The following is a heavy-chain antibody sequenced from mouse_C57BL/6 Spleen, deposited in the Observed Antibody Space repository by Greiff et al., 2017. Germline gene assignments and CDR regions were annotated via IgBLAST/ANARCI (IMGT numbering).Heavy chain of an antibody. CDR2: INPNNGGT. CDR1: GYTFTDYN. Sequence: VQLQQSGPELVKPGASVTMSCKASGYTFTDYNMHWVKQSHGKSLEWIGYINPNNGGTSYNQKFKGKATLTVNKSSSTAYMELRSLTSEDSAVYYCAREEANYDYDGSFAYWGQGTLVTVSA. CDR3: AREEANYDYDGSFAY. V-gene: IGHV1-22*01. D-gene: IGHD2-4*01. J-gene: IGHJ3*01.